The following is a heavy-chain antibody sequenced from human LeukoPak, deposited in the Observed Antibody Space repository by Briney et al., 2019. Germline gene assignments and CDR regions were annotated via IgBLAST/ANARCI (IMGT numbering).Heavy chain of an antibody. CDR1: GYTFTSYD. V-gene: IGHV1-8*01. D-gene: IGHD3-3*01. J-gene: IGHJ5*02. Sequence: ASVKVSCKASGYTFTSYDINWVRQATGQGLEWMGWMNPNSGNTGYAQKFQGRVTMTRNTSISTAYMELSSLRSEDTAVYYCAKEGITIFGVTYYNWFDPWGQGTLVTVSS. CDR3: AKEGITIFGVTYYNWFDP. CDR2: MNPNSGNT.